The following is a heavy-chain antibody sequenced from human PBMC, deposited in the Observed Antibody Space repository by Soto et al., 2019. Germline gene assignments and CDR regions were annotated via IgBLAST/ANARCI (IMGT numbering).Heavy chain of an antibody. J-gene: IGHJ4*02. Sequence: AASVKVSCKVSGYTLTELSMHWVRQAPGKGLEWMGGFDPEDGETIYAQKFQGRVTMTEDTSTDTAYMELSSLRSEDTAVYYCATSQRWLQSKPTDYWGQGTLVTVSS. CDR3: ATSQRWLQSKPTDY. V-gene: IGHV1-24*01. CDR2: FDPEDGET. D-gene: IGHD5-12*01. CDR1: GYTLTELS.